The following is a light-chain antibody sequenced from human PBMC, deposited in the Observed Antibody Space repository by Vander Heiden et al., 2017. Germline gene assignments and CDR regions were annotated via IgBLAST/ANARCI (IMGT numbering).Light chain of an antibody. J-gene: IGKJ1*01. CDR2: GAS. CDR1: QSVSSSY. CDR3: QQYGSSLWT. Sequence: ETVLTQSPGTLSLSPGARATLPCRASQSVSSSYLAWYQQKPGQAPRLLIYGASSRATGIPDRFSGSGSGTDFTLTISRLEPEDFAVYYCQQYGSSLWTFGQGTKVEIK. V-gene: IGKV3-20*01.